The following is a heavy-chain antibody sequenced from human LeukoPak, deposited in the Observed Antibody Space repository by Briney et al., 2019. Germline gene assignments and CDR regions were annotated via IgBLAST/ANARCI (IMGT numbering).Heavy chain of an antibody. CDR1: GGSISSGGYY. D-gene: IGHD3-22*01. Sequence: SETLSLTCTVSGGSISSGGYYWSWIRQHPGKGLEWIGYIYYSGSTYYNPSLKSRVTISIDTSKNQFSLKLSSVTAADTAVYYCARAGYDSSGYSTYYFDYWGQGTLVTVSS. CDR3: ARAGYDSSGYSTYYFDY. CDR2: IYYSGST. J-gene: IGHJ4*02. V-gene: IGHV4-31*03.